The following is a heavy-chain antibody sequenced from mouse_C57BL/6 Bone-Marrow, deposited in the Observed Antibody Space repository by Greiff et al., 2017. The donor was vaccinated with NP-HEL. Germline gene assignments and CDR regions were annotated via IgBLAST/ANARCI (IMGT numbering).Heavy chain of an antibody. D-gene: IGHD1-2*01. CDR2: IHPNSGST. J-gene: IGHJ4*01. CDR3: ARLGYYGPMDY. V-gene: IGHV1-64*01. CDR1: GYTFTSYW. Sequence: VQLQQPGAELVKPGASVKLSCKASGYTFTSYWMHWVKQRPGQGLEWIGMIHPNSGSTNYNEKFKSKATLTVDKSSITAYMQLSSLTSEDSAVYYCARLGYYGPMDYWGQGTSVTVSS.